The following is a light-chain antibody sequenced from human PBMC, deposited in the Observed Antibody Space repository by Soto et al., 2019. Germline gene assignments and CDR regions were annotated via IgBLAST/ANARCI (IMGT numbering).Light chain of an antibody. CDR2: EVS. Sequence: QAASVSGSPGQSITISCTGTSSDVGSYNLVSWYQQHPGKAPKLMIYEVSKRPSGVSNRFSGSKSGNTASLTISGLQAEDEADYYCCSYAGSKTFYVFGTGTKLTVL. J-gene: IGLJ1*01. V-gene: IGLV2-23*02. CDR3: CSYAGSKTFYV. CDR1: SSDVGSYNL.